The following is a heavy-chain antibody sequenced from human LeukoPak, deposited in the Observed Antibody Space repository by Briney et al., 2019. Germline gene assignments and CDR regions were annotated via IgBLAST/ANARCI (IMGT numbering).Heavy chain of an antibody. CDR3: ARRLPGGAFDI. CDR2: ISSSSSYI. D-gene: IGHD4-11*01. CDR1: GFTFSSYS. J-gene: IGHJ3*02. V-gene: IGHV3-21*01. Sequence: GGSLRLSCAASGFTFSSYSMNWVRQAPGKGLEWLSSISSSSSYIYYADSVKGRFTISRDNAKNSLYLQMNSLRAEDTAVYYCARRLPGGAFDIWGQGTMVTVSS.